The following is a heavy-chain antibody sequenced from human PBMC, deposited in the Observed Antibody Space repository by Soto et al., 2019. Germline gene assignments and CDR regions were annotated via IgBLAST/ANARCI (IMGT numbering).Heavy chain of an antibody. Sequence: QVQLVQSGAEVKKPGASVKVSCKAFGYTFTSYGISWVRQAPGQGLEWMGWISANNGNTNYAQKLQGRVTMTTDTSTSTASPELRTLRSDDTAVYYWARDRVSYALDYLGPGTLVTVAS. V-gene: IGHV1-18*01. D-gene: IGHD1-26*01. CDR3: ARDRVSYALDY. CDR2: ISANNGNT. CDR1: GYTFTSYG. J-gene: IGHJ4*02.